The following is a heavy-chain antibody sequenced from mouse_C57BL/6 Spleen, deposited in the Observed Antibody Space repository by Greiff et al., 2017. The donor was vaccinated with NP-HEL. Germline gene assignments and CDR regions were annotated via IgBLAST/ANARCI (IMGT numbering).Heavy chain of an antibody. V-gene: IGHV2-5*01. CDR1: GFSLTSYG. CDR3: AKKGYYGSSPWYFDV. Sequence: VQLQESGPGLVQPSQSLSITCTVSGFSLTSYGVHWVRQSPGKGLEWLGVIWRGGSTDYNAAFMSRLSITKDNSKSQVFFKMNSLQADDTAIYYCAKKGYYGSSPWYFDVWGTGTTVTVSS. D-gene: IGHD1-1*01. CDR2: IWRGGST. J-gene: IGHJ1*03.